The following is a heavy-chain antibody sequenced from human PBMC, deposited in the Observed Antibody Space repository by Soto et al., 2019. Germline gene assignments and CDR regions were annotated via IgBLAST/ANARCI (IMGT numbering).Heavy chain of an antibody. CDR1: GFTFSNYE. CDR2: ISSSGGTI. CDR3: ATGYNSGWHFGL. J-gene: IGHJ4*02. Sequence: EVQLVESGGGLVQPGGSLRLSCAASGFTFSNYELNWVRQAPGKGLECVSYISSSGGTIYYADSVKGRFTFSRDDAKNSLYLQMSSLRAEDTAIYYCATGYNSGWHFGLWGQGTLVTVSS. V-gene: IGHV3-48*03. D-gene: IGHD6-19*01.